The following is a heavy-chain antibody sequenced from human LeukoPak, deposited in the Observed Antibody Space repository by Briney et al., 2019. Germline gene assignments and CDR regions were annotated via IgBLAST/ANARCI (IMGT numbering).Heavy chain of an antibody. V-gene: IGHV3-30-3*01. CDR1: GFTFTNYA. CDR3: ARNGVRYFDWLLWE. CDR2: ISYDGSIK. Sequence: PGGSLRLSCAASGFTFTNYAMHWVRQAPGKGLEWVALISYDGSIKYYADSVKGRFTFSRDNSKNTLYLQMNSLIVEDTAVYYCARNGVRYFDWLLWEWGQGTLVTVSS. D-gene: IGHD3-9*01. J-gene: IGHJ4*02.